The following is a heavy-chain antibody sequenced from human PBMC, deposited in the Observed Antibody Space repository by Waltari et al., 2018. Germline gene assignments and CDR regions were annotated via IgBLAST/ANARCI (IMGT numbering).Heavy chain of an antibody. Sequence: EVQLVESGGGLVKPGGSLRLSCAASGFTFSSYSMNWVRQAPGKGLEWVSSISSSSSYIYYADSVKGRFTISRDNAKNSLYLQMNSLRAEDTAVYYCARAIAARQNAFDIWGQGTMVTVSS. CDR1: GFTFSSYS. D-gene: IGHD6-6*01. V-gene: IGHV3-21*01. CDR3: ARAIAARQNAFDI. J-gene: IGHJ3*02. CDR2: ISSSSSYI.